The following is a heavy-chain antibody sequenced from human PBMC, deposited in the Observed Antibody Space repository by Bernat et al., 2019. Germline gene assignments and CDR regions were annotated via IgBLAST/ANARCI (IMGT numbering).Heavy chain of an antibody. D-gene: IGHD2-15*01. CDR2: IWYDGSNK. J-gene: IGHJ4*02. CDR3: ARILGYCSGGSCYSDY. CDR1: GFTLSSYG. Sequence: QVQLVESGGGVVQPGRSLRLSCAASGFTLSSYGMHWVRQAPGKGLEWVAVIWYDGSNKYYADSVKGRFTISRDNSKNTLYLQMNSLRAEDTAVYYCARILGYCSGGSCYSDYWGQGTLVTVSS. V-gene: IGHV3-30*19.